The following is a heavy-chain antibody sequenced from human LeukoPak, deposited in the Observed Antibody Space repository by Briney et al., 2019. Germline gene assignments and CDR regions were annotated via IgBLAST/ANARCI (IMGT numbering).Heavy chain of an antibody. J-gene: IGHJ3*02. CDR1: GGSISSYY. Sequence: SETLSLTCTVSGGSISSYYWSWIRQPPGKGLEWIGYIYYSGSTNYNPSLKSRVTISVDTSKNQFSLKLSSVTAADTAVYYCARETSPSKLFYSSSVGAFDIWGQGTMVTVSS. V-gene: IGHV4-59*01. CDR2: IYYSGST. CDR3: ARETSPSKLFYSSSVGAFDI. D-gene: IGHD6-6*01.